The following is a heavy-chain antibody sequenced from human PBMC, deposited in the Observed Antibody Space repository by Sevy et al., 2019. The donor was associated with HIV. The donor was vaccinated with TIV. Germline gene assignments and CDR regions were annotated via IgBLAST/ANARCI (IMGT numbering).Heavy chain of an antibody. D-gene: IGHD1-26*01. CDR3: AREAGSTYYGLIDF. Sequence: ASVKVSCKASGYTFTDNYVHWVRQAPGQGLEWMGRINPKSGGTKYAQNFQGRFTMTRDTSISTAYMVVTRLGFDDTALYYCAREAGSTYYGLIDFWGQGSLVTVSS. V-gene: IGHV1-2*06. CDR1: GYTFTDNY. CDR2: INPKSGGT. J-gene: IGHJ4*02.